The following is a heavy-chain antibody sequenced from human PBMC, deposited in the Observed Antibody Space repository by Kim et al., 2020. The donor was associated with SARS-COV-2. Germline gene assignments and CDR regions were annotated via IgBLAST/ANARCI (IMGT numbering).Heavy chain of an antibody. J-gene: IGHJ4*02. V-gene: IGHV4-34*01. CDR1: GGSFSGYY. Sequence: SETLSLTCAVYGGSFSGYYWSWIRQPPGKGLEWIGEINHSGSTNYNPSLKSRVTISVDTSKNQFSLKLSSVTAADTAVYYCARGRHPKSPTYRQQLVKGFDYWGQGTLVTVSS. D-gene: IGHD6-13*01. CDR3: ARGRHPKSPTYRQQLVKGFDY. CDR2: INHSGST.